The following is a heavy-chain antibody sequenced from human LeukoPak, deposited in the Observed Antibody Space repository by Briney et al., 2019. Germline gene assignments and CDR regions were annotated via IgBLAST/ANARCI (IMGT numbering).Heavy chain of an antibody. CDR3: ARAPYSRSSVDY. CDR1: GGSISSGGYF. V-gene: IGHV4-31*03. Sequence: KTSQTLSLTCTVSGGSISSGGYFWTWIRQQPGKGLEWIGYIYYSGSTYSHPSLKIRVTISVDLSKNQFSLKLSSVTAADTAVYYCARAPYSRSSVDYWGEGTLVTVSS. CDR2: IYYSGST. D-gene: IGHD6-6*01. J-gene: IGHJ4*02.